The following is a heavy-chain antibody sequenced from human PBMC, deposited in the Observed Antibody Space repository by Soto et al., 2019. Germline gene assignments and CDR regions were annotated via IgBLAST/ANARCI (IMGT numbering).Heavy chain of an antibody. Sequence: QVQLVESGGGVVQPGRSLRLSCAASGFTFSSYGMHWVRQAPGKGLEWVAVISYDGSNKYYADSVKGRFTISRDNSKNTLYLQMNSLRAEDTAVYYCAKGRLRGYSVYETGPNWFDPWGQGTLVTVSS. J-gene: IGHJ5*02. V-gene: IGHV3-30*18. D-gene: IGHD5-12*01. CDR1: GFTFSSYG. CDR2: ISYDGSNK. CDR3: AKGRLRGYSVYETGPNWFDP.